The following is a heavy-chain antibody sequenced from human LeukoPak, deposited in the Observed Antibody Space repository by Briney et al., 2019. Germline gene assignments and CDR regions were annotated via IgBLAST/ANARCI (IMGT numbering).Heavy chain of an antibody. CDR1: GFTFSRYG. CDR2: IRYDESTK. J-gene: IGHJ4*02. D-gene: IGHD1-26*01. Sequence: GGSLRLSCAASGFTFSRYGMHWVRQAPGKGLEWVAFIRYDESTKYYADSVKGRFTVSRDNSKNTLYLQMNSLRAEDTAVYYCARGLSGEGFDYWGQGTLVTVSS. V-gene: IGHV3-30*02. CDR3: ARGLSGEGFDY.